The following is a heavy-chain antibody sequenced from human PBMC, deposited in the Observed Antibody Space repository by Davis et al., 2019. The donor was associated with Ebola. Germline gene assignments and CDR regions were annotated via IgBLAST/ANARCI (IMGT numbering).Heavy chain of an antibody. D-gene: IGHD3-9*01. CDR3: ARVNILTGYNSHRYYGMDV. Sequence: GGSLRLSCAASGFTFNRYAMHWVRQAPGKGLEWVAVISYDGSKKYYADSVKGRFTISRDDAKNSLSLQMNSLRAEDTAVYFCARVNILTGYNSHRYYGMDVWGKGTTVTVSS. CDR1: GFTFNRYA. J-gene: IGHJ6*04. V-gene: IGHV3-30-3*01. CDR2: ISYDGSKK.